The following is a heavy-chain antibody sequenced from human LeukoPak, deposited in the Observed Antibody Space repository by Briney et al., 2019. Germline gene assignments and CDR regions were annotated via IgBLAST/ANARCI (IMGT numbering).Heavy chain of an antibody. V-gene: IGHV3-38-3*01. CDR3: AREYYYDSSPTEAFDY. Sequence: PGGSLRLSCAASGFTVSSNEMSWVRQAPGKGLEWVSSISGGSTYYADSRKGRFTISRDNSKNTLYLQMNSLRAEDTAVYYCAREYYYDSSPTEAFDYWGQGTLVTVSS. D-gene: IGHD3-22*01. J-gene: IGHJ4*02. CDR1: GFTVSSNE. CDR2: ISGGST.